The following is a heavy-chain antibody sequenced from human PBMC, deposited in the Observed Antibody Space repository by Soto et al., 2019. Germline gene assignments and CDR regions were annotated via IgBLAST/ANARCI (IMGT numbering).Heavy chain of an antibody. CDR1: GFTFSSYA. V-gene: IGHV3-30-3*01. Sequence: PGGSLRLSCAASGFTFSSYAMHWVRQAPGKGLEWVAVISYDGSNKYYADSVKGRLTISRDNSKNTLYLQMNSLRAEDTAVYYCARDLSRTYYYGSGSYYNLAPYYYYYGMDVWGQGTTVTVSS. J-gene: IGHJ6*02. CDR3: ARDLSRTYYYGSGSYYNLAPYYYYYGMDV. CDR2: ISYDGSNK. D-gene: IGHD3-10*01.